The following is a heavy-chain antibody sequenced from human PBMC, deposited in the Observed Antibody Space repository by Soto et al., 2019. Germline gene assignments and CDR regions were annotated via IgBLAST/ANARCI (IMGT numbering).Heavy chain of an antibody. CDR3: ATDPAISYSSSWYDLDY. Sequence: ASVKVSCKFSGYPLTELSIHWVRQAPGKGLEWMGGFDPEDGETIYAQKFQGRVTMTEDTSTDTAYMELSSLRSEDTAVYYCATDPAISYSSSWYDLDYWGQGTLVTVSS. V-gene: IGHV1-24*01. CDR1: GYPLTELS. J-gene: IGHJ4*02. D-gene: IGHD6-13*01. CDR2: FDPEDGET.